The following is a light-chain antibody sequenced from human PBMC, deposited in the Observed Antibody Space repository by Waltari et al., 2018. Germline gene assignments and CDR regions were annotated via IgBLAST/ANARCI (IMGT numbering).Light chain of an antibody. J-gene: IGKJ4*01. CDR1: QSISSW. Sequence: DIQMTQSPSTLSASVGDRVTITCRASQSISSWLAWYQQKPGKAPNLLIYKASTLESGVPSRFSASGSGTEFTLTISSLQPEDFATYYCQQSDSLPLTFGGGTKVEIK. CDR2: KAS. CDR3: QQSDSLPLT. V-gene: IGKV1-5*03.